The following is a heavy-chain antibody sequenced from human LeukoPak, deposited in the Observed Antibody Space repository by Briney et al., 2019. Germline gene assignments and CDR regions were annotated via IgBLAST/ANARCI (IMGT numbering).Heavy chain of an antibody. V-gene: IGHV3-23*01. Sequence: GGSLRLSCAGSGFTFSSYGMHWVRQAPGKGLEWVSVMSDSGGSTYYADSVKGRFTISRDNYKNTLYLQMNSLRAEDTAVYFCAKGLFYFDYWGQGTLVTVSS. D-gene: IGHD3-16*01. CDR3: AKGLFYFDY. CDR1: GFTFSSYG. J-gene: IGHJ4*02. CDR2: MSDSGGST.